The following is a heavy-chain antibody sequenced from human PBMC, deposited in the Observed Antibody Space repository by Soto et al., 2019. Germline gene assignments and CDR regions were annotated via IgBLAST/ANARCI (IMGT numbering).Heavy chain of an antibody. CDR3: AKGNVMVVDGSTXDH. J-gene: IGHJ4*03. CDR1: GYSISSGSY. V-gene: IGHV4-38-2*02. D-gene: IGHD6-19*01. Sequence: PSETLSLTCTVSGYSISSGSYWGWIRQPPGKGPEWIASIYHGGTTFYNPSLKSRVTVSVDKSNNQFSLKLRSVTAADPAVYYCAKGNVMVVDGSTXDHXGHGTRGTVSS. CDR2: IYHGGTT.